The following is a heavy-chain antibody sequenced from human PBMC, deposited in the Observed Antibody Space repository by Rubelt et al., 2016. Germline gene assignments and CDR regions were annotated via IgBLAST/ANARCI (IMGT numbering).Heavy chain of an antibody. CDR1: GFTFNSCS. CDR2: SSGSGRST. D-gene: IGHD1-26*01. Sequence: VELVESGGGLVQPGGSLRLSCAASGFTFNSCSMSWVRQAPGKGLEWVSASSGSGRSTYYADSVKGRFTISRDNSKNTLYLQMNSLRPDDTAVYYCAREDGAHDAFDIWGQGTMVTVSS. J-gene: IGHJ3*02. CDR3: AREDGAHDAFDI. V-gene: IGHV3-23*04.